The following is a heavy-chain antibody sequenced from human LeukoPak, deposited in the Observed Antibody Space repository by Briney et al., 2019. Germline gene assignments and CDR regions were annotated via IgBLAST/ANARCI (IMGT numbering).Heavy chain of an antibody. CDR2: INHSGST. J-gene: IGHJ3*02. D-gene: IGHD4-17*01. CDR1: GGSISSSSYY. CDR3: ARHKADSMTTVTTGYSGAFDI. V-gene: IGHV4-39*01. Sequence: PSETLSLTCTVSGGSISSSSYYWGWIRQPPGKGLEWIGEINHSGSTNYNPSLKSRVTISVDTSKNQFSLKLSSVTAADTAVYYCARHKADSMTTVTTGYSGAFDIWGQGTMVTVSS.